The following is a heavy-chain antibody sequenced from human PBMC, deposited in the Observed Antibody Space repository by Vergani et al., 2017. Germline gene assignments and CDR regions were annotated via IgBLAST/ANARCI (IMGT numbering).Heavy chain of an antibody. J-gene: IGHJ4*02. V-gene: IGHV1-45*02. D-gene: IGHD3-10*01. CDR3: ARDTLLWFGELLSVGSGPFDY. CDR1: GYTFTYRY. CDR2: ITPFNGNT. Sequence: QMQLVQSGAEVKKTGSSVKVSCKASGYTFTYRYLHWVRQAPGQALEWMGWITPFNGNTNYAQKFQDRVTITRDRSMSTAYMELSSLRSEDTAMYYCARDTLLWFGELLSVGSGPFDYWGQGTLVTVSS.